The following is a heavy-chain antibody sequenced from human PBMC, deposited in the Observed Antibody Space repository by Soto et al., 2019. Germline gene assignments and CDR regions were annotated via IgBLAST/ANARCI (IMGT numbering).Heavy chain of an antibody. D-gene: IGHD3-22*01. J-gene: IGHJ4*02. V-gene: IGHV4-31*03. Sequence: PSETLSLTCTVSGGSVSSGGYYWSWIRQHPGKGLEWIGYIYYSGSTYYNPSLKSRVTISVDTSKNQFSLKLSSVTAADTAVYYCASDSSGYYYLDYWGQGTLVTVSS. CDR1: GGSVSSGGYY. CDR2: IYYSGST. CDR3: ASDSSGYYYLDY.